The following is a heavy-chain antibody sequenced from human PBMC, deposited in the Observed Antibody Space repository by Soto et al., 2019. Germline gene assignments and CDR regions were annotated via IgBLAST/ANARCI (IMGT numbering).Heavy chain of an antibody. CDR2: ISGPGGRT. CDR1: EFTFNNYA. Sequence: VGSLRLSCAASEFTFNNYAMTWVRQTPGKGLERVAGISGPGGRTYYADSVKGRFTISRDNSKNTLFLQMNGLRGEDTAVYYCAKVESYDFWGGYDYYDYSHYGMDVWGQGTTVTVSS. D-gene: IGHD3-3*01. V-gene: IGHV3-23*01. J-gene: IGHJ6*02. CDR3: AKVESYDFWGGYDYYDYSHYGMDV.